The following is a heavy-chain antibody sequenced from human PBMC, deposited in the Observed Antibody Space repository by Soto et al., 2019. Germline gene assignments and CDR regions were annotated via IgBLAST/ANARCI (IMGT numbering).Heavy chain of an antibody. CDR1: GFTFSSYG. J-gene: IGHJ3*02. Sequence: GGSLRLSCAASGFTFSSYGMHWVRQAPGEGLEWVAVIWYDGSNKYYADSVKGRFTISRDNSKNTLYLQMNSLRAEDTAVYYCARSRPNYYDSSGYYLEGAFDIWGQGTMVTVSS. D-gene: IGHD3-22*01. CDR3: ARSRPNYYDSSGYYLEGAFDI. V-gene: IGHV3-33*01. CDR2: IWYDGSNK.